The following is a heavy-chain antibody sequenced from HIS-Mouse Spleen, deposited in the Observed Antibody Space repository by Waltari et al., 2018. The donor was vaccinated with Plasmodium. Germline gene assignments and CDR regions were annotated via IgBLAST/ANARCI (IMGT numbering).Heavy chain of an antibody. D-gene: IGHD6-13*01. J-gene: IGHJ2*01. CDR1: GFTFRSYW. Sequence: EVQLVESGGGLVQPGGSLRLSCAPSGFTFRSYWMSWVGQAPGKGLEWVANIKQDGSEKYYVDSVKGRFTISRDNAKNSLYLQMNSLRAEDTAVYYCASSWYWYFDLWGRGTLVTVSS. CDR3: ASSWYWYFDL. CDR2: IKQDGSEK. V-gene: IGHV3-7*01.